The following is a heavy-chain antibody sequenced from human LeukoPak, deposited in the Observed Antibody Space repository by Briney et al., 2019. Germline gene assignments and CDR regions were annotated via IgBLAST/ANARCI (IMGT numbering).Heavy chain of an antibody. CDR2: IYYSGST. CDR1: GGSISSYY. V-gene: IGHV4-59*01. CDR3: RVASLFHALDY. Sequence: PSETLSLACTVSGGSISSYYWSWIRQPPGKGLEWIGYIYYSGSTNYTPSLKSRVTISVDTSKNQFSLKLSSVTAADTAVYYCRVASLFHALDYWGQGTLVTVSS. J-gene: IGHJ4*02. D-gene: IGHD3-10*02.